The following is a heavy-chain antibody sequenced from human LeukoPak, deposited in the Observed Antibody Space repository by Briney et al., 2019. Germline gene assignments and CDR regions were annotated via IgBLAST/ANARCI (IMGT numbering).Heavy chain of an antibody. CDR2: IIPIFGIA. CDR3: ARGGEMATAIDY. Sequence: SVKVSCKASGGTFSSYAISWVRQAPGQGLEWMGRIIPIFGIANYAQKFRGRVTITADKSTSTAYMELSSLRSEDTAVYYCARGGEMATAIDYWGQGTLVTVSS. D-gene: IGHD5-24*01. J-gene: IGHJ4*02. CDR1: GGTFSSYA. V-gene: IGHV1-69*04.